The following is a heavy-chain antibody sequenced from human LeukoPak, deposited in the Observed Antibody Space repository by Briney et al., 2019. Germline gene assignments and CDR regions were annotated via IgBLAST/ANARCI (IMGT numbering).Heavy chain of an antibody. CDR2: IYYSGST. Sequence: SETLSLTCTVSGGSISSSSYYWGWIRQPPAKELVWIGSIYYSGSTYYNPSLKSRVTISVDTSKNQFSLKLSSVTAADTAVYYCANVPDYYYYYMDVWGKGTTVTVSS. D-gene: IGHD3-16*01. J-gene: IGHJ6*03. CDR1: GGSISSSSYY. CDR3: ANVPDYYYYYMDV. V-gene: IGHV4-39*01.